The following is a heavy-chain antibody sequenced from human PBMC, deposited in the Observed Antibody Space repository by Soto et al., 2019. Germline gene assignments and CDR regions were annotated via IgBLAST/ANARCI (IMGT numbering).Heavy chain of an antibody. J-gene: IGHJ5*02. V-gene: IGHV4-4*07. CDR1: GASISGFY. CDR2: VYATGTT. Sequence: SETLSLTCTVSGASISGFYWSWIRKSAGKGLEWIGRVYATGTTDYNPSLKSRVMMSVDTSKKQFSLKLRSVTAADTAVYYCVRDGTKTLRDWFDPWGQGISVTVS. D-gene: IGHD1-1*01. CDR3: VRDGTKTLRDWFDP.